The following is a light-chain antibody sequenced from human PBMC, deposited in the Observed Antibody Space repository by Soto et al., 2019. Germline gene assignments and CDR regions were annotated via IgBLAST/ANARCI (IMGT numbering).Light chain of an antibody. CDR2: SNN. CDR1: SSNIGSNT. V-gene: IGLV1-44*01. CDR3: AAWDDSLNGYV. J-gene: IGLJ1*01. Sequence: QSVLTQPPSASGTPGQGVTISCSGSSSNIGSNTVNWYQQLPGTAPKLLIYSNNQRPSGVPDRFSGSKSGTSASLAISGLQSEHEADYYCAAWDDSLNGYVFGPGTKVTVL.